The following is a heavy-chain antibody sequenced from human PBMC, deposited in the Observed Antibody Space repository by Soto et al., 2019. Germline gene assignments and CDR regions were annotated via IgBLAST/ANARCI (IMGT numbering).Heavy chain of an antibody. CDR1: GFTVSSNY. J-gene: IGHJ4*02. Sequence: GSLRLSCAASGFTVSSNYMSWVRQAPGKGLEWVSVIYSGGSTYYADSVKGRFTISRDNSKNTLYLQMNSLRAEDTAVYYCARMKGGWYNYFDYWGQGTLVTVSS. CDR2: IYSGGST. D-gene: IGHD6-19*01. CDR3: ARMKGGWYNYFDY. V-gene: IGHV3-66*01.